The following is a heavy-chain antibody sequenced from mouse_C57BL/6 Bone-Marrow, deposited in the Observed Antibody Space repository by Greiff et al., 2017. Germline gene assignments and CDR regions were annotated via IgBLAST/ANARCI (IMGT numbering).Heavy chain of an antibody. V-gene: IGHV14-4*01. CDR1: GFNIKDDY. Sequence: EVQLQQSGAELVRPGASVKLSCTASGFNIKDDYMHWVKQRPEQGLEWIGWIDPENGDTEYAAKFQGQATITADTSSNTAYLQLSSLTSDDSAFYYCTTDSSGYGYWGQGTTLTVSS. J-gene: IGHJ2*01. CDR3: TTDSSGYGY. CDR2: IDPENGDT. D-gene: IGHD3-2*02.